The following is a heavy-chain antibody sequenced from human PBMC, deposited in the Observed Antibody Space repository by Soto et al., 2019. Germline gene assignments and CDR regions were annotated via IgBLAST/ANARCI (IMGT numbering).Heavy chain of an antibody. Sequence: LRLSCAASGFTFSSYGMHWVRQAPGKGLEWVAVISYDGSNKYYADSVKGRFTISRDNSKNTLYPQMNSLRAEDTAVYYCAKDREVWSSGYFYFDYWGQGTLVTVSS. CDR1: GFTFSSYG. CDR2: ISYDGSNK. D-gene: IGHD3-22*01. J-gene: IGHJ4*02. CDR3: AKDREVWSSGYFYFDY. V-gene: IGHV3-30*18.